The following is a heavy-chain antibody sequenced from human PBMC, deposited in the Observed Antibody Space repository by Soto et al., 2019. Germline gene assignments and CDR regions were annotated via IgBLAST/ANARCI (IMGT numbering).Heavy chain of an antibody. CDR1: GYTFTSYG. V-gene: IGHV1-18*04. Sequence: ASVKVSCKASGYTFTSYGISWVRQAPGQGLEWMGWISAYNGNTNYAQKLQGRVTMTTDTSTSTAYMELRSLRSDDTAVYYCARENYDFWSGLGYYYGMYVWGQGTTVTVSS. CDR3: ARENYDFWSGLGYYYGMYV. J-gene: IGHJ6*02. D-gene: IGHD3-3*01. CDR2: ISAYNGNT.